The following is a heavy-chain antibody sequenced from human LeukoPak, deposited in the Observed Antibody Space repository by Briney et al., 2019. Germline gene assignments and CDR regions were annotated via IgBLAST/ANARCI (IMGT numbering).Heavy chain of an antibody. D-gene: IGHD3-3*01. Sequence: ASVKVSCKASGGTFSSYAISWVRQAPGQGLEWMGGTIPIFGTANYAQKFQGRVTITADESTSTAYMELSSLRSEDTAVYYCARSITMDDFWSGYRASYMDVWGKGTTVTVSS. V-gene: IGHV1-69*13. CDR1: GGTFSSYA. CDR3: ARSITMDDFWSGYRASYMDV. CDR2: TIPIFGTA. J-gene: IGHJ6*03.